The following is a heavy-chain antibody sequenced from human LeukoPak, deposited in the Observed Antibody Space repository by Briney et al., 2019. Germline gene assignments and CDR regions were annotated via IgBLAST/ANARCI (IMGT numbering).Heavy chain of an antibody. Sequence: GGSLRLTCAASGFTFSSFAMSWVRRTPGKGLEWVSGISGSGDNTLYADSVKGRFTISRDNSKNTLYLEMNSLRAEDTAVYYCAQDRATVRASRWFDPWGQGALATVSS. V-gene: IGHV3-23*01. CDR2: ISGSGDNT. CDR3: AQDRATVRASRWFDP. D-gene: IGHD3-10*01. J-gene: IGHJ5*02. CDR1: GFTFSSFA.